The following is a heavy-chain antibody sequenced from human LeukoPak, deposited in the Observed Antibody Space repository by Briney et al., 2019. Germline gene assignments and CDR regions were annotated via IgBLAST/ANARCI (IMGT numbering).Heavy chain of an antibody. J-gene: IGHJ6*03. Sequence: EASVKVSCKASGYTFTSYGISWVRQAPGQGLEWMGWISAYNGNTNYAQKLQGRVTMTTDTSTSTAYMELRSLRSDDTAVYYCARVAQSWDPNHYYYYYYMDVWGKGTTVTISS. CDR1: GYTFTSYG. CDR3: ARVAQSWDPNHYYYYYYMDV. CDR2: ISAYNGNT. D-gene: IGHD1-14*01. V-gene: IGHV1-18*01.